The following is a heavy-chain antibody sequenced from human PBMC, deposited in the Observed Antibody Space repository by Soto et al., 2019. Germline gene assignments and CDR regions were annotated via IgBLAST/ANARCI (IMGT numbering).Heavy chain of an antibody. D-gene: IGHD5-18*01. CDR1: GGSISSSSYY. J-gene: IGHJ6*02. Sequence: SSETLSLTCTVSGGSISSSSYYWGWIRQPPGKGLEWIGSIYYSGSTYYNPSLKSRVTISVDTSKNQFSLKLSSVTAADTAAYYCASYVDTAMDPRYYYGMDVWGQGTTVTVSS. V-gene: IGHV4-39*01. CDR2: IYYSGST. CDR3: ASYVDTAMDPRYYYGMDV.